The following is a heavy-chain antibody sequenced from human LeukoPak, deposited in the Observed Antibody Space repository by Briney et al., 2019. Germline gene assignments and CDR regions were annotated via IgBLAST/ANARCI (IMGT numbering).Heavy chain of an antibody. J-gene: IGHJ4*02. CDR1: GFTFSNYA. CDR3: ARGRYYDNSVYYYFDY. V-gene: IGHV3-23*01. Sequence: PGGSLRLSCAASGFTFSNYAMSWVRQAPGKGLEWVSDVSGSSTRTHYADSVKGRFTISRDNSKNTLHLQMNSLRAEDTAVYYCARGRYYDNSVYYYFDYWGQGTLVTVSS. D-gene: IGHD3-22*01. CDR2: VSGSSTRT.